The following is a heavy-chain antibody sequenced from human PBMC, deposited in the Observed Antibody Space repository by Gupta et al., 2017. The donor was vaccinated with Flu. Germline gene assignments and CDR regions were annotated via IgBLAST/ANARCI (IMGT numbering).Heavy chain of an antibody. J-gene: IGHJ4*02. CDR2: VHHSGNT. Sequence: QVQLQESGPGLVKPSQTLSLPCTVSGGSISSGGFFWTWIRQQPEKGLEWIGCVHHSGNTYYKSSLKSRLTISMDTSKNQFSLYLSSVTAADTAVYYCARVGATVTPDYWGQGTLVTVSS. CDR1: GGSISSGGFF. V-gene: IGHV4-31*03. D-gene: IGHD4-17*01. CDR3: ARVGATVTPDY.